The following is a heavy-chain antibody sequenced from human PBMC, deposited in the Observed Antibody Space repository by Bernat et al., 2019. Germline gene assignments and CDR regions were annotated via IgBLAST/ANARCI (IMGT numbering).Heavy chain of an antibody. CDR3: AKAGSTQLPPPFDYYYGMDV. CDR1: GFTFSSYG. D-gene: IGHD2-2*01. V-gene: IGHV3-30*18. J-gene: IGHJ6*02. Sequence: QVQLVESGGGVVQPGRSLRLSCAASGFTFSSYGMHWVRQAPGKGLEWVAVISYDGSNKYYADSVKGRFTISRDNSKNTLYLQMNSLRAEDTAVYYCAKAGSTQLPPPFDYYYGMDVWGQGTTVTVSS. CDR2: ISYDGSNK.